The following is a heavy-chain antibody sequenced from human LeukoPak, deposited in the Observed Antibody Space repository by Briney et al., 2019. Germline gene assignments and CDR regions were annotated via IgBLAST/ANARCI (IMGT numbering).Heavy chain of an antibody. CDR1: GGTFSSYA. Sequence: SVKVSCKASGGTFSSYAISWVRQAPGQGLEWMGGIIPIFGTANYAQKFQGRVTITTDESTSTAYMELSSLRSEDTAVYYSASTSPRGDSSGYYYVDWGQGTLVTVSS. V-gene: IGHV1-69*05. CDR2: IIPIFGTA. D-gene: IGHD3-22*01. CDR3: ASTSPRGDSSGYYYVD. J-gene: IGHJ4*02.